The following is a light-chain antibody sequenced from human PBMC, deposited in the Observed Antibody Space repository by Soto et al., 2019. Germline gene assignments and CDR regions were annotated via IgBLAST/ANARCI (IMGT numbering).Light chain of an antibody. CDR1: QSVRTS. V-gene: IGKV3-11*01. CDR2: DAS. Sequence: EVALTQSPATLSLSPGERATLSCRASQSVRTSLAWYQHKPGQAPRLVIYDASLRANGVPARFGGSGSGTDFTLTINSLEPEDFAVYYCQQRNVWPPITFGQGTRLEIK. CDR3: QQRNVWPPIT. J-gene: IGKJ5*01.